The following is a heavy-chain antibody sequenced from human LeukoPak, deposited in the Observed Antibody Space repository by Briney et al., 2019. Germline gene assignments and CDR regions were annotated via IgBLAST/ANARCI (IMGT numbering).Heavy chain of an antibody. CDR2: ISASGSNI. CDR1: GFPLSSYS. J-gene: IGHJ4*02. Sequence: GGSLRLSCAASGFPLSSYSINWFRLAPGKGLEWVAYISASGSNIYYVDSVKGRFAVSRDNPKSSLFLQMNSPRAEDTAVYYCARVKGSYFDYWGQGALVTVSS. V-gene: IGHV3-48*01. D-gene: IGHD2-15*01. CDR3: ARVKGSYFDY.